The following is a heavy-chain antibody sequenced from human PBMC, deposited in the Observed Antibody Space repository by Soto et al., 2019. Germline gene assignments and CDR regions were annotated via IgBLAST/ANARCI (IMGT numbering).Heavy chain of an antibody. CDR2: INAGNGNT. J-gene: IGHJ4*02. CDR1: GYTFTSYA. D-gene: IGHD2-2*01. CDR3: ARDWVVPAGFDF. Sequence: ASVKVSCKASGYTFTSYAMHWVRQAPVQRLEWMGWINAGNGNTKYSQKFQGRVTITRDTSASTAYMELSSLRSEDTAVYYCARDWVVPAGFDFWGQGTLVTVSS. V-gene: IGHV1-3*01.